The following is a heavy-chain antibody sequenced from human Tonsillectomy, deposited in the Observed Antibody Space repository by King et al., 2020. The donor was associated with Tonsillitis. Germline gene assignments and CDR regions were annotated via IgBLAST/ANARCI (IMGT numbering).Heavy chain of an antibody. CDR1: GGSSSGYY. V-gene: IGHV4-34*01. CDR3: ARALLGGYSYGFRSWYFDL. Sequence: VQLQQWGAGLLKPSETLSLTCAVYGGSSSGYYWSWIRQPPGKGLEWIGEINHSGSTNYNASLTSRVTISIDTSKNQFSLKLSSVTAAYTAVYYCARALLGGYSYGFRSWYFDLCGRGTLVNVSS. CDR2: INHSGST. J-gene: IGHJ2*01. D-gene: IGHD5-18*01.